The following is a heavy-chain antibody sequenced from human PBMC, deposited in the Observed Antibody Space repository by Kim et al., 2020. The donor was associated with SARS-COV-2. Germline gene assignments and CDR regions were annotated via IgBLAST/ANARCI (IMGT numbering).Heavy chain of an antibody. V-gene: IGHV3-48*02. Sequence: GRFTISRDNAKNSLYLQMNSLRDEDTAVYYCARRGGDSNSFSYYYGMDVWGQGTTVTVSS. CDR3: ARRGGDSNSFSYYYGMDV. D-gene: IGHD6-6*01. J-gene: IGHJ6*02.